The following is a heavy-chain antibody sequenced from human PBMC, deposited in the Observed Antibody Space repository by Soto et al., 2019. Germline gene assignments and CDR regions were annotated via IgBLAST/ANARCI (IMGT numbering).Heavy chain of an antibody. CDR2: IHYRGNT. D-gene: IGHD3-22*01. CDR3: ARAAAVHPDSSASFLDY. Sequence: QVQLQESGPRLVKPSETLSLTCTVSGGSMSGYYWSWIRQPPGKGLEWIGHIHYRGNTNYTPSLKSRVSISVDTSKNQFSLTMRSVTAADTAVYYCARAAAVHPDSSASFLDYWGQGSLVTVSS. CDR1: GGSMSGYY. V-gene: IGHV4-59*01. J-gene: IGHJ4*02.